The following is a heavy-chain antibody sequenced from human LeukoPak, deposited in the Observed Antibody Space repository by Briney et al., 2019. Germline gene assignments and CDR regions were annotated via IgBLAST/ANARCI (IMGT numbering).Heavy chain of an antibody. V-gene: IGHV3-7*01. CDR2: IKQDGSQK. Sequence: PGGSLRLSCAASGFAFTNYWMSWVRQAPGKGLEWVANIKQDGSQKYYVDSVKGRFTISRDNAKNSVYLQMNSLSAEDTAVYYCARVLFTEEDAFDIWGQGTMVTVSS. CDR1: GFAFTNYW. J-gene: IGHJ3*02. CDR3: ARVLFTEEDAFDI.